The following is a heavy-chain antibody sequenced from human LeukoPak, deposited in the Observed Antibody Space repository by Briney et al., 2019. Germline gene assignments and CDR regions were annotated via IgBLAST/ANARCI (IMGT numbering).Heavy chain of an antibody. J-gene: IGHJ4*02. CDR2: ISSSSSYI. CDR3: ARVLGYCTNGVCSDDY. D-gene: IGHD2-8*01. V-gene: IGHV3-21*01. CDR1: GYTFSSYS. Sequence: PGGSLRLSCAVSGYTFSSYSMNWVRQAPGKGLEWVSSISSSSSYIYYADSVKGRFTISRDNAKNSLYLQMNSLRAEDTAVYYCARVLGYCTNGVCSDDYWGQGTLVTVSS.